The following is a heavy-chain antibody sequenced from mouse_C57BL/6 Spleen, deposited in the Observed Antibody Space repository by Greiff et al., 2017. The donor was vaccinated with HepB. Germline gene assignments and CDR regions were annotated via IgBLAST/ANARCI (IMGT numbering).Heavy chain of an antibody. D-gene: IGHD1-1*01. J-gene: IGHJ2*01. CDR1: GYTFTSYW. Sequence: QVQLQQPGAELVKPGASVKLSCKASGYTFTSYWMHWVKQRPGRGLEWIGRIDPNSGGTKYNEKFKSKATLTVDKPSSTAYMQLSSLTSEDSAVYYCARSEPYYYGSSYWGQGTTLTVSS. V-gene: IGHV1-72*01. CDR3: ARSEPYYYGSSY. CDR2: IDPNSGGT.